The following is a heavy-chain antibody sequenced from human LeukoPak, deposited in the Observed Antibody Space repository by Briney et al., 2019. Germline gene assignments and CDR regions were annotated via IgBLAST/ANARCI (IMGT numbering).Heavy chain of an antibody. J-gene: IGHJ3*02. D-gene: IGHD1-26*01. CDR3: AREPGSYFDAFDI. CDR2: IYSGGST. Sequence: GGSLRLSCAASGFTVSSNYMSWVRQAPGKGLEWVSVIYSGGSTYYADSVKGRFTISRDNSKNTLYLQMNSLRAEDTAVYYCAREPGSYFDAFDIWGQGTMVTVSS. V-gene: IGHV3-53*01. CDR1: GFTVSSNY.